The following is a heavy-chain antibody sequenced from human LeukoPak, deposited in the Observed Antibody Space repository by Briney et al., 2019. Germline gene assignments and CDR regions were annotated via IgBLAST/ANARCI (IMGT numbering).Heavy chain of an antibody. Sequence: GGSLRLSCAASGFTVSSNYMSWVRQAPGKGLEWVSVIYSGGRTHYAASVKGRFTISRDNSKNTLYLQMNSLRAEDTAVYYCARVLSGSGSLYYYYYYMDVWGKGTTVTISS. CDR3: ARVLSGSGSLYYYYYYMDV. D-gene: IGHD3-10*01. CDR1: GFTVSSNY. CDR2: IYSGGRT. V-gene: IGHV3-66*01. J-gene: IGHJ6*03.